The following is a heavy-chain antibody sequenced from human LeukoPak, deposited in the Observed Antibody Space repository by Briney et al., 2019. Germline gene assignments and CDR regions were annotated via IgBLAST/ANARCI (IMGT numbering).Heavy chain of an antibody. J-gene: IGHJ6*03. CDR1: GGSISSYY. V-gene: IGHV4-59*01. CDR2: IYYSGST. D-gene: IGHD3-10*01. Sequence: SETLSLTCTVSGGSISSYYWSWIRQPPGKGLEWIGYIYYSGSTNYNPSLKSRVTISVDTSKNQFSLKLSSVTAADTAVYYCARSSVWFGAYYYMDVWGKGTTVTVSS. CDR3: ARSSVWFGAYYYMDV.